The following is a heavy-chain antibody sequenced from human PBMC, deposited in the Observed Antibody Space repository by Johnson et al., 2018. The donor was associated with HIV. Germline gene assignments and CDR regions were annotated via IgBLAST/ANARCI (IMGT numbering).Heavy chain of an antibody. CDR2: IKQDGSEK. V-gene: IGHV3-7*01. D-gene: IGHD3-10*01. J-gene: IGHJ3*02. CDR3: ARDGDDDSGSDPLDI. Sequence: EQLVESGGGLVQPGGSLRLSCAASGFTFSSYWMSWVRQAPGKGLEWVANIKQDGSEKYYVDSVKGRFTISRDNAKNSLYLQMNSLRAEDTAVYYCARDGDDDSGSDPLDIWGQGTMVTVSS. CDR1: GFTFSSYW.